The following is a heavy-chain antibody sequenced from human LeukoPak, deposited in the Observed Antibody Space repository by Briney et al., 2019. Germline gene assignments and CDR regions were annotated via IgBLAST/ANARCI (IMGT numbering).Heavy chain of an antibody. CDR2: IRYDGSNK. D-gene: IGHD3-22*01. J-gene: IGHJ4*02. Sequence: GGSLRLSCAAPGFTFSSYGMHWVRQAPGKGLEWVAFIRYDGSNKYYADSVKGRFTISRDNSKNTLYLQMNSLRAEDTAVYYCAKEKGGYYYDSSGYYPLAYWGQGTLVTVSS. V-gene: IGHV3-30*02. CDR3: AKEKGGYYYDSSGYYPLAY. CDR1: GFTFSSYG.